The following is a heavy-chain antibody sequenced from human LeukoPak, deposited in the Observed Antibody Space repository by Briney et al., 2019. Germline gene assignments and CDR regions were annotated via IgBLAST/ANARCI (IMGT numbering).Heavy chain of an antibody. CDR1: GFTFSSYS. D-gene: IGHD6-19*01. CDR3: ARDAAVALDY. J-gene: IGHJ4*02. V-gene: IGHV3-21*01. Sequence: GGSLRLSCAASGFTFSSYSMNWVRQAPGKGLEWVSSISSSSSYIYYADSVKGRFTISRDNAKNSLYLQTNGLRAEDTAVYYCARDAAVALDYWGQGTLVTVSS. CDR2: ISSSSSYI.